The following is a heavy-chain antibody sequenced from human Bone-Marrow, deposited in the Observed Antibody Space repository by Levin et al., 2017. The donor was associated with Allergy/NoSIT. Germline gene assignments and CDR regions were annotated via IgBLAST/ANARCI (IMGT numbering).Heavy chain of an antibody. J-gene: IGHJ5*02. CDR2: ITGTSNNI. CDR1: GFTFSTYT. D-gene: IGHD2-2*01. Sequence: GSLRLSCGGSGFTFSTYTMSWVRQAPGKGLEWVSSITGTSNNIYYADSLKGRFTISRDNAQNSLYLHMNSLTAEDTAVYYCARLRSSSRSFDPWGQGTLVTVSS. V-gene: IGHV3-21*01. CDR3: ARLRSSSRSFDP.